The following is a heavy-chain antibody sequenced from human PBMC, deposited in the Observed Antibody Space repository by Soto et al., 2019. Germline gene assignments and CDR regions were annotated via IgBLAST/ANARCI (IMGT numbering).Heavy chain of an antibody. CDR3: ARAKFESTGWHQFDI. CDR2: IYNSGST. Sequence: SETLSLTCAVSGGYISGGYYSWSWIRQPPGKGLEWIGFIYNSGSTYYNSSLKSRVTISVDRSKNHFFLNLTSVTAADTAVYYCARAKFESTGWHQFDIWGQGTLVTVSS. J-gene: IGHJ4*02. CDR1: GGYISGGYYS. D-gene: IGHD7-27*01. V-gene: IGHV4-30-2*01.